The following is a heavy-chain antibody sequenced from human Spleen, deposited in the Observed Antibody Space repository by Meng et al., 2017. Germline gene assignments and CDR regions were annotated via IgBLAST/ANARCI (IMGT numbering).Heavy chain of an antibody. D-gene: IGHD6-19*01. V-gene: IGHV4-39*07. CDR2: FYYSGST. J-gene: IGHJ4*02. CDR1: GGSISSSSYY. Sequence: SETLSLTCTVSGGSISSSSYYWGWIRQPPGKGLEWIGSFYYSGSTYFNPSLKSRVTISVDTSKNQFSLKLSSVTAADTAVYYCAREVGKQWLVGVNWGQGTLVTVSS. CDR3: AREVGKQWLVGVN.